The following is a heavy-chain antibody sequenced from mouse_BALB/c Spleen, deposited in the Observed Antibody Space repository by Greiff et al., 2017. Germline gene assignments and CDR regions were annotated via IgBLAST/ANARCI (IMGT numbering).Heavy chain of an antibody. CDR1: GFTFSDYY. CDR2: ISDGGSYT. J-gene: IGHJ2*01. D-gene: IGHD2-4*01. V-gene: IGHV5-4*02. Sequence: EVKLMESGGGLVKPGGSPKLSCAASGFTFSDYYMYWVRQTPEKRLEWVATISDGGSYTYYPDSVKGRFTISRDNAKNNLYLQMSSLKSEDTAMYYCATMITTKGFDYWGQGTTLTVSS. CDR3: ATMITTKGFDY.